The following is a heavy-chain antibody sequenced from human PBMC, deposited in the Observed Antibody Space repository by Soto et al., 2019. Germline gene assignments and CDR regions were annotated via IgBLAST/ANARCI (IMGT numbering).Heavy chain of an antibody. CDR3: ARVMATTPPFFDY. V-gene: IGHV1-2*02. CDR1: GYTFTGYY. D-gene: IGHD1-1*01. Sequence: VASVKVSCKASGYTFTGYYMHWVRQAPGQGLEWMGWINPNSGGTNYAQKFQGRVTMTRDTSISTAYMELSRLRSDDTAVYYCARVMATTPPFFDYWGQGTLVTVSS. CDR2: INPNSGGT. J-gene: IGHJ4*02.